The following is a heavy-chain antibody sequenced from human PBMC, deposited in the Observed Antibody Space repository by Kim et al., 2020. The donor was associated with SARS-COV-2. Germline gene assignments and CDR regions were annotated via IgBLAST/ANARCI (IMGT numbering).Heavy chain of an antibody. CDR1: GGSFSGYY. D-gene: IGHD2-15*01. J-gene: IGHJ4*02. Sequence: SETLSLTCAVYGGSFSGYYWSWIRQPPGKGLEWIGEINHSGSTNYNPSLKSRVTISVDTSKNQFSLKLSSVTAADTAEYYCARGQGWYGYWGQGTLVTVSS. V-gene: IGHV4-34*01. CDR2: INHSGST. CDR3: ARGQGWYGY.